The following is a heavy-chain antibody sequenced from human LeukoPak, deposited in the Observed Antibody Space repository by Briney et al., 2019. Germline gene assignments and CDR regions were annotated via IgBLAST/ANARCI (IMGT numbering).Heavy chain of an antibody. Sequence: PGGSLRLSCAAYRFTFSDYYMSWIRQAPGKGLEWVSYISSTGSTIYYADSVKGRFTISRDNAKNSLYLQMNSLRAEDTAVYYCARHLVGSSPFDYWGQGTLVTVSS. CDR2: ISSTGSTI. D-gene: IGHD6-6*01. J-gene: IGHJ4*02. CDR3: ARHLVGSSPFDY. CDR1: RFTFSDYY. V-gene: IGHV3-11*04.